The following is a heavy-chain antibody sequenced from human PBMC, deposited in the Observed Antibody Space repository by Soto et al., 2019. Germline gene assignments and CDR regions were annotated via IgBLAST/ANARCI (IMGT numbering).Heavy chain of an antibody. Sequence: VQLVESGGGVVQPGRSLRLSCAASGFTFSSYAMHWVRQAPGKGLEWVAVISYDGSNKYYADSVKGRFTISRDNSKNTLYLQMNSLRAEDTAVYYCASVGATFSFDYWGQGTLVTVSS. CDR3: ASVGATFSFDY. V-gene: IGHV3-30-3*01. CDR2: ISYDGSNK. CDR1: GFTFSSYA. D-gene: IGHD1-26*01. J-gene: IGHJ4*02.